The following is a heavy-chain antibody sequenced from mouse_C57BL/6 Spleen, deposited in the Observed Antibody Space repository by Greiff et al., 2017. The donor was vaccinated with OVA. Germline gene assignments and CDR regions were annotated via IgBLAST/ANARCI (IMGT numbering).Heavy chain of an antibody. CDR2: IDPSDSYT. D-gene: IGHD1-1*01. Sequence: QVQLQQPGAELVMPGASVKLSCKASGYTFTSYWMHWVKQRPGQGLEWIGEIDPSDSYTNYNQKFKGKSTLTVDKSSSTAYMQLSSLTSEDSAVYCCARSGFLLWGQGTLVTVSA. J-gene: IGHJ3*01. V-gene: IGHV1-69*01. CDR3: ARSGFLL. CDR1: GYTFTSYW.